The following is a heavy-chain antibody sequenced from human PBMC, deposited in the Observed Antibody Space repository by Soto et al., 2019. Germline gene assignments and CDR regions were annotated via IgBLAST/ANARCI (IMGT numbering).Heavy chain of an antibody. Sequence: GGSLRLSCAASGFTFSSYAMSWVRQAPGKGLEWVSAISGSGGSTYYADSVKGRFTISRDNSKNTLYLQMNSLRAEDTAVYYCAKDAHSEGATKEYYFDYWGQGTLVTVSS. V-gene: IGHV3-23*01. CDR3: AKDAHSEGATKEYYFDY. J-gene: IGHJ4*02. CDR1: GFTFSSYA. CDR2: ISGSGGST. D-gene: IGHD1-26*01.